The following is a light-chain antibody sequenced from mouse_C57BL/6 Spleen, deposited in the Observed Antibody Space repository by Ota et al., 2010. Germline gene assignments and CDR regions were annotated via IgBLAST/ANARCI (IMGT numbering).Light chain of an antibody. CDR1: QGISSN. Sequence: DILMTQSPSSMSVSLGDTVSITCHASQGISSNIGWLQQKPGKSFKGLIYHGTNLEDGVPSRFSGSGSGTDYSLTISNLEPEDIATYYCQQYSKLPLTFGAGTKLELK. CDR2: HGT. CDR3: QQYSKLPLT. J-gene: IGKJ5*01. V-gene: IGKV14-100*01.